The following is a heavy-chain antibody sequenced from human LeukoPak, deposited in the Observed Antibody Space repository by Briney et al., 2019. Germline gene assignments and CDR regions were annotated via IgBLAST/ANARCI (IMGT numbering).Heavy chain of an antibody. CDR1: GGSISTYY. Sequence: PSETLSLTCTVSGGSISTYYWSWIRQPPGKGLEWIGYIYYTGSTSYNPSLKGRVTMSLDASKNQFSLKLSSVTAADTAVYYCARVYSSSWYLDYWGQGTLVTVSS. D-gene: IGHD6-13*01. V-gene: IGHV4-59*01. CDR3: ARVYSSSWYLDY. CDR2: IYYTGST. J-gene: IGHJ4*02.